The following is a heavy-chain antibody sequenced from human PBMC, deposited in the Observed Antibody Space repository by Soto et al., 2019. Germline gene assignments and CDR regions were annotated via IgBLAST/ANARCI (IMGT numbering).Heavy chain of an antibody. Sequence: EVQLVESGGGLVQPGGSLRLSCAASGFTVNSNYMSWVRQAPGKGLEWVSVIYSDGSTYYADSVKGRFIISRDNSNTTLYFQMNRLRAEDTAVYYCATLTKYDILTGFYPCWGQGTLVTVSS. V-gene: IGHV3-66*01. CDR1: GFTVNSNY. CDR2: IYSDGST. D-gene: IGHD3-9*01. J-gene: IGHJ4*02. CDR3: ATLTKYDILTGFYPC.